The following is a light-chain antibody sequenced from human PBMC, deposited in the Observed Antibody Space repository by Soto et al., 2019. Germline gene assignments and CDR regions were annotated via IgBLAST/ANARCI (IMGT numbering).Light chain of an antibody. Sequence: QSVLTQPPSASGTPGQRVTISCSGSSSNIGSNFVYWHQQFPGTAPKLLIYRNNQRPSGVPDRFSGSKSGTSASLAISGLPSEDEADYYCAAWDDSLSGWVFGGGTQLTVL. J-gene: IGLJ3*02. V-gene: IGLV1-47*01. CDR2: RNN. CDR3: AAWDDSLSGWV. CDR1: SSNIGSNF.